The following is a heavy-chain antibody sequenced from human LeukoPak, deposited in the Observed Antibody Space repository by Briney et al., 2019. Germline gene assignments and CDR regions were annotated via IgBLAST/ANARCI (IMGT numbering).Heavy chain of an antibody. D-gene: IGHD3-10*01. CDR2: MNPNSGNT. J-gene: IGHJ4*02. CDR1: GYTFTSYD. CDR3: ARGARSMVRGAIPDNGY. Sequence: PGASVKVSCKASGYTFTSYDINWVRQATGQGLEWMGWMNPNSGNTGYAQKFQGRVTMTSNTSISTAYMELSSLGSEDTAVYSCARGARSMVRGAIPDNGYWGQGTLVTVFS. V-gene: IGHV1-8*01.